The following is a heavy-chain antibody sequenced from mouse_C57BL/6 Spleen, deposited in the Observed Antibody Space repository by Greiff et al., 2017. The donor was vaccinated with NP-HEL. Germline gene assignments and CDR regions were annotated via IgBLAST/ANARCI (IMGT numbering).Heavy chain of an antibody. CDR1: GYTFTSYW. D-gene: IGHD5-5*01. CDR2: IHPNSGST. V-gene: IGHV1-64*01. J-gene: IGHJ4*01. Sequence: QVQLQQPGAELVKPGASVKLSCKASGYTFTSYWMHWVKQRPGQGLEWIGMIHPNSGSTNYNEKFKSKATLTVDKSSSTAYMQLSSLTSEDSAVYYCARPPLYLYAMDYWGQGTSVTVSS. CDR3: ARPPLYLYAMDY.